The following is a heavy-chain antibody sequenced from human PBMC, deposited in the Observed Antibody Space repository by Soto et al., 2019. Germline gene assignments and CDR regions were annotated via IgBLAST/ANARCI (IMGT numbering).Heavy chain of an antibody. CDR1: GFTFSSYA. CDR3: AKLSQDEPTPT. J-gene: IGHJ5*02. CDR2: ISDSGGST. V-gene: IGHV3-23*01. Sequence: GGSLRLSCAASGFTFSSYAMNWVRQAPGKGLEWVSGISDSGGSTDYADSVKGRFTISRDNSKNTLYLQMNSLRAEDTAVYYCAKLSQDEPTPTWGQGTLVTVSS.